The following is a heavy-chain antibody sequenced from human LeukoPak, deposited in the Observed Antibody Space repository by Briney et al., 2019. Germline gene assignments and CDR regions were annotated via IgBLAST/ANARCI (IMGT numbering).Heavy chain of an antibody. CDR1: GFTFDDYA. CDR2: ISWNSGSI. D-gene: IGHD1-26*01. V-gene: IGHV3-9*01. Sequence: GGSLRLSCAASGFTFDDYAMHWVRQAPGKGLEWVSGISWNSGSIGYADSVKGRFTISRDNAKNSLYLQMNSLRAEDTALYYCANGWELQYYYYMDVWGKGTTVTVSS. J-gene: IGHJ6*03. CDR3: ANGWELQYYYYMDV.